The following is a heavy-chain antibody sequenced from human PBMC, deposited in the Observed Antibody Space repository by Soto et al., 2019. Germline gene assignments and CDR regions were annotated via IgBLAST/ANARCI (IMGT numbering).Heavy chain of an antibody. J-gene: IGHJ3*02. Sequence: GESLKISCKGSGYSFTSYWIGWVRQMPGKGLEWMGIIYPGDSDTRYSPSFQGQVTISADKSISTAYLQWSSLKASDTAMYYCARRHWQTLGYDAFDIWGQGTMVTVSS. CDR2: IYPGDSDT. CDR3: ARRHWQTLGYDAFDI. D-gene: IGHD3-22*01. V-gene: IGHV5-51*01. CDR1: GYSFTSYW.